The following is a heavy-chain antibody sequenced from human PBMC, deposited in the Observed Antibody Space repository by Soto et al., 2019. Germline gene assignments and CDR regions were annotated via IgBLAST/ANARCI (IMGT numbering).Heavy chain of an antibody. D-gene: IGHD2-15*01. V-gene: IGHV4-31*11. CDR1: GGSMRSGAYY. J-gene: IGHJ4*02. CDR2: IYHTGST. Sequence: QVQLQESGPGLVKPSQTLSLTCVVSGGSMRSGAYYWNWIRQHPGKGLEWIGYIYHTGSTFYNPSLTSRLTISLDKSRNHFSLTLNSVTAADTSVYFCATAPPSGYCSDLYPVFPFAYWGQGTRVTVSS. CDR3: ATAPPSGYCSDLYPVFPFAY.